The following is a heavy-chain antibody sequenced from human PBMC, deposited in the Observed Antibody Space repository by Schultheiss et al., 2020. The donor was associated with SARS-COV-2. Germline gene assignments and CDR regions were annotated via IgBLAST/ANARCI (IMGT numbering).Heavy chain of an antibody. V-gene: IGHV4-39*01. CDR3: ASQALFLEWLYQYHNWFDP. D-gene: IGHD3-3*01. CDR2: IYYSGST. Sequence: SQTLSLTCTVSGGSISSSSYYWGWIRQPPGKGLEWIGSIYYSGSTYYNPSLKSRVTISVDTSKNQFSLKLSSVTAADTAVYYCASQALFLEWLYQYHNWFDPWGQGTLVTVSS. J-gene: IGHJ5*02. CDR1: GGSISSSSYY.